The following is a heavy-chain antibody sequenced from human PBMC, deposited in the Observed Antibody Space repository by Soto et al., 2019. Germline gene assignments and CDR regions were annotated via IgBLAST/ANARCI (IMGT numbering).Heavy chain of an antibody. CDR1: GGSISGYY. J-gene: IGHJ6*02. Sequence: SETLSLTCTVSGGSISGYYWSWLRQPPGKGLEWIGYIYNIGSTNYNPSLKSRVTISVDTSKNQFSLNLSSVTAADTAVYYCARHETYYDILTGYYYYYYGMDVWGQGTTVTVS. V-gene: IGHV4-59*01. CDR3: ARHETYYDILTGYYYYYYGMDV. CDR2: IYNIGST. D-gene: IGHD3-9*01.